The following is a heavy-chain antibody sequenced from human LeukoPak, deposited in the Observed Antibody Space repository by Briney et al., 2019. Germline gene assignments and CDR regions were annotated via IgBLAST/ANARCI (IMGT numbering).Heavy chain of an antibody. CDR3: ARVPSRNYYYGMDV. CDR1: RGTFSSYA. D-gene: IGHD6-6*01. CDR2: IIPIFGTA. J-gene: IGHJ6*02. Sequence: GASVKVSCKASRGTFSSYAISWVRQAPGQGLEWMGGIIPIFGTANYAQKFQGRVTITADESTSTAYMELSSLRSEDTAVYYCARVPSRNYYYGMDVWGQGTTVTVSS. V-gene: IGHV1-69*13.